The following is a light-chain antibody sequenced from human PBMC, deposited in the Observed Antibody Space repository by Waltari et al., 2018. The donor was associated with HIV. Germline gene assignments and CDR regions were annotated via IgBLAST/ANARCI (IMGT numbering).Light chain of an antibody. Sequence: QSALTQPPSASGSPGQSATISCTGTNRDVGGYNYVSWYQQHPGKAPKLMIYEVSKRPSGVPDRFSGSKSGNTASLTVSGLQAEDEAEYYCSSYTGSNNLVVFGGGTKLTVL. CDR3: SSYTGSNNLVV. V-gene: IGLV2-8*01. CDR1: NRDVGGYNY. CDR2: EVS. J-gene: IGLJ3*02.